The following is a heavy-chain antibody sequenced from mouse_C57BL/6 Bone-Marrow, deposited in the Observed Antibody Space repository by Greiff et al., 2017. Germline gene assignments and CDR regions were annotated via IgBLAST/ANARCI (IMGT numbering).Heavy chain of an antibody. V-gene: IGHV1-80*01. CDR3: ALGGAMDY. Sequence: QVQLQQSGAELVKPGASVKISCKASGYAFSSYWMTWVKQRPGKGLEWIGQLYPGDGDTNYNAKFKGKATLTADTSSSSAYMQLSSLTSSASAVYFCALGGAMDYWGQGTSGTVSS. J-gene: IGHJ4*01. CDR2: LYPGDGDT. CDR1: GYAFSSYW.